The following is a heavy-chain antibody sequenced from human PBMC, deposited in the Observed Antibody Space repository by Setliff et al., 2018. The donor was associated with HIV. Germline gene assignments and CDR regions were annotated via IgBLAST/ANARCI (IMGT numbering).Heavy chain of an antibody. CDR3: ARPRYTYGTPPAFDI. CDR2: LYFSGST. J-gene: IGHJ3*02. CDR1: GGSISISSHY. V-gene: IGHV4-39*01. Sequence: SETLSLTCTVSGGSISISSHYWGWFSQPPGKGLDWIGRLYFSGSTYYNPSLKSRVTISVYTSKHRFSLKLSSVTAADTAVYYCARPRYTYGTPPAFDIWGRGTVVTVSS. D-gene: IGHD5-18*01.